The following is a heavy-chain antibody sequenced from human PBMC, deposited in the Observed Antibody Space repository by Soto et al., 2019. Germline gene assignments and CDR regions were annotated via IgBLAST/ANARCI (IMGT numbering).Heavy chain of an antibody. CDR3: VKQAHGLDGVAFDY. V-gene: IGHV3-64D*06. Sequence: GGSLRLSCSASGFIFSESTIYWVRQVPGKGLEAISAVSTSGRSTYYADSVKDRFTISRDNSKNTLFLQMGSLRPEDTAIYYCVKQAHGLDGVAFDYWGQGTQVTVSS. CDR1: GFIFSEST. CDR2: VSTSGRST. J-gene: IGHJ4*02. D-gene: IGHD2-15*01.